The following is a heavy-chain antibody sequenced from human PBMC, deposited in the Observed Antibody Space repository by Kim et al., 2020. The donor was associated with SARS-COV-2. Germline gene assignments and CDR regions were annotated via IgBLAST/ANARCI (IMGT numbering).Heavy chain of an antibody. J-gene: IGHJ3*02. Sequence: SETLSLTCAVYGGSFSGYYWSWIRQPPGKGLEWIGEINHSGSTNYNPSLKSRVTISVDTSKNQFSLKLSSVTAADTAVYYCACAYYYDSSGPDAFDIWGQGTMVTVSS. CDR3: ACAYYYDSSGPDAFDI. CDR2: INHSGST. V-gene: IGHV4-34*01. D-gene: IGHD3-22*01. CDR1: GGSFSGYY.